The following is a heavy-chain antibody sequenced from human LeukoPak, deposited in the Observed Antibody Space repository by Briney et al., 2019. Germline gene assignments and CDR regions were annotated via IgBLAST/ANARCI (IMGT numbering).Heavy chain of an antibody. V-gene: IGHV3-53*01. D-gene: IGHD3-22*01. J-gene: IGHJ4*02. Sequence: AGSLRLSCAASGFTVSSNQMSWVRQAPGKGLEWVPIIDSAGSTYYADSVKGRFTISRDNSKNTLYLQMNSLRAEDTAVYYCAKDNLKRNTMIVVVQPLDYWGQGTLVTVSS. CDR2: IDSAGST. CDR3: AKDNLKRNTMIVVVQPLDY. CDR1: GFTVSSNQ.